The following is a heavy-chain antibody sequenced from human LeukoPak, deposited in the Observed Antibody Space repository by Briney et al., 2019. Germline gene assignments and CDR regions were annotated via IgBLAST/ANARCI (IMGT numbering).Heavy chain of an antibody. CDR3: ARRFTAMPAS. CDR1: GFTFSSYS. V-gene: IGHV3-21*01. J-gene: IGHJ4*02. D-gene: IGHD5-18*01. Sequence: GGSLRLSCAASGFTFSSYSMNWVRQAPGRGLEWVSSISSSSSYIYYADSVKGRFTISRDNAKNSLYLQMNSLRAEDTAVYYCARRFTAMPASWGQGTLVTVSS. CDR2: ISSSSSYI.